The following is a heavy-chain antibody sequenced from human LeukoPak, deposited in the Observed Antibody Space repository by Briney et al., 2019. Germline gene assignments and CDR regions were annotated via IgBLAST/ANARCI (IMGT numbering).Heavy chain of an antibody. V-gene: IGHV3-48*03. J-gene: IGHJ4*02. CDR3: ASLSGAGSPYY. CDR1: GFTFRSFE. Sequence: GGSLRLSCAASGFTFRSFEMNWVRQAPGKGMEWDSYFSSSGSVKYYADSVRGRFTISRDNAKNSLYLQMNSLRAEDTAVYYCASLSGAGSPYYWGQGTLVTVSS. CDR2: FSSSGSVK. D-gene: IGHD6-19*01.